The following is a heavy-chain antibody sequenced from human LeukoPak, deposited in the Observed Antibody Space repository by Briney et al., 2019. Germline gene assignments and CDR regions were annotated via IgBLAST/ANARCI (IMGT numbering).Heavy chain of an antibody. D-gene: IGHD2-2*01. Sequence: SETLSLTCTVSGGSISSSSYYWGWIRQPPGKGLEWIGSIYYSGSTYYNPSLKSRVTISVDTSKNQFSLKLSSVTAADTAVYYCARLLYCSSTSCASDAFDIWGQGTMVTVSS. CDR1: GGSISSSSYY. J-gene: IGHJ3*02. CDR2: IYYSGST. V-gene: IGHV4-39*07. CDR3: ARLLYCSSTSCASDAFDI.